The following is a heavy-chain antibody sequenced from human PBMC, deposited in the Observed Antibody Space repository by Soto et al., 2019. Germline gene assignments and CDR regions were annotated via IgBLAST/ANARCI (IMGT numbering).Heavy chain of an antibody. D-gene: IGHD6-13*01. CDR3: ARAPRQQPIN. V-gene: IGHV3-74*01. CDR2: INSDGSST. Sequence: MHWVRQAPGKGLVWVSRINSDGSSTSYADSVKGRFTSSRDNAKNTLYLQMNSLRAEDTAVYYCARAPRQQPINWGQGTLVTVSS. J-gene: IGHJ4*02.